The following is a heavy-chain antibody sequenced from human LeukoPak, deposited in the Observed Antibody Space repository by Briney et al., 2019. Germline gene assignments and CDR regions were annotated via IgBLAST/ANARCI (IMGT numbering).Heavy chain of an antibody. V-gene: IGHV3-7*01. D-gene: IGHD6-13*01. J-gene: IGHJ4*02. Sequence: GGSLRLSCVASGFTFTDYWMSWVRQAPGKGLEWVANIKRDGSEKYYVDSVKGRFTISRDNAKNSLYLQMNSLRTEDTAVYYCARGRGSWYGVYFDYWGQGTLVTVSS. CDR1: GFTFTDYW. CDR2: IKRDGSEK. CDR3: ARGRGSWYGVYFDY.